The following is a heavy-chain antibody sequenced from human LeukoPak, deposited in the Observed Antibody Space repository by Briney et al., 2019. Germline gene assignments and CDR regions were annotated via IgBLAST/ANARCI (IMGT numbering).Heavy chain of an antibody. Sequence: GGSLRLSCAASGFTFSSYAMHRVRQAPAKGLEWVAVISYDGSNKYYADSVKGRFTISRDNSKNTLYLQMNSLRAEDTAVYYCARDHGMDVWGQGTTVTVSS. CDR1: GFTFSSYA. V-gene: IGHV3-30-3*01. CDR3: ARDHGMDV. CDR2: ISYDGSNK. J-gene: IGHJ6*02.